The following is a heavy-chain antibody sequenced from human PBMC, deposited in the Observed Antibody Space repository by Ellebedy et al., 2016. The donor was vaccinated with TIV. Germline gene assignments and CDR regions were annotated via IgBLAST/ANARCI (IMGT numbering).Heavy chain of an antibody. CDR2: INGDGGFT. D-gene: IGHD2-21*02. CDR1: GFTFSRHW. CDR3: STLSDTGY. J-gene: IGHJ4*01. Sequence: GESLKISCAASGFTFSRHWMHWIRQAPGKVLVWLSRINGDGGFTSHADFVKGRFTISRDNAKNTLYLQMNSLKAEDTAMYYCSTLSDTGYWGHGTLVTVSS. V-gene: IGHV3-74*01.